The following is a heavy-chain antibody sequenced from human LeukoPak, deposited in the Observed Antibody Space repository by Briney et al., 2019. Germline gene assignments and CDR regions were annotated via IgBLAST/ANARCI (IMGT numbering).Heavy chain of an antibody. CDR3: ARLVGITYFDY. D-gene: IGHD2-15*01. CDR1: GLTVSSNY. J-gene: IGHJ4*02. Sequence: PGGSLRLSCAASGLTVSSNYMSWVRQAPGKGLEWVSVIYSGDSTYHADSVKGRFTISRDNSKNTLFLQMNTLSAEDTAVYYCARLVGITYFDYWGQGTLVTVSS. CDR2: IYSGDST. V-gene: IGHV3-53*01.